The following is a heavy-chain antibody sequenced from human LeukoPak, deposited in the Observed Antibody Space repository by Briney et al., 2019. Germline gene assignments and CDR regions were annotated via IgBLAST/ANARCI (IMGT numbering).Heavy chain of an antibody. CDR1: GGSISIYY. V-gene: IGHV4-59*01. J-gene: IGHJ5*02. D-gene: IGHD3-16*01. Sequence: TTSETLSLTCIVSGGSISIYYWNWIRQPPGKGLEWIGYIYNSGSTDYNPSLKRRVTLSADTSKNQFSLKLTSVTAADTAVYYCARDRELGSWGQGILVTVSS. CDR2: IYNSGST. CDR3: ARDRELGS.